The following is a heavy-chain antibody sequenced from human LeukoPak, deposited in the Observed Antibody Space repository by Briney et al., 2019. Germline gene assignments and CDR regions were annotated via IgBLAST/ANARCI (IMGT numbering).Heavy chain of an antibody. CDR1: GGSISSYY. CDR3: ARLMYSSGLLGWFDP. J-gene: IGHJ5*02. D-gene: IGHD6-19*01. Sequence: SETLSLTCTVSGGSISSYYWSWIRQPPGKGLEWIGYIYYSGSTNYNPSLKSRVTISVDTSKNQFSLKLSSVTAADTAVYYCARLMYSSGLLGWFDPWGQGTLVTVSS. V-gene: IGHV4-59*12. CDR2: IYYSGST.